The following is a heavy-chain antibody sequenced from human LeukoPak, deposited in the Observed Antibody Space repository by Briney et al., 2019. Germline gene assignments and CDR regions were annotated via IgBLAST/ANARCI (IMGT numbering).Heavy chain of an antibody. CDR1: GASISSGSNY. CDR2: IYSSGST. J-gene: IGHJ6*03. CDR3: ARHRKYYYYMDV. V-gene: IGHV4-39*01. Sequence: PSETLSLTCSVSGASISSGSNYWGWICQPPGKTLEWIGSIYSSGSTYYNPSLKSRVTISVDTSKNQFSLKLSSVTAADTAVYYCARHRKYYYYMDVWGKGTTVTISS.